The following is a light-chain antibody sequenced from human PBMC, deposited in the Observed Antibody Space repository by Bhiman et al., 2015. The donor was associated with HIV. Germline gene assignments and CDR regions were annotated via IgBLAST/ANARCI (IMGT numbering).Light chain of an antibody. CDR3: SSRDLRSTHVQ. V-gene: IGLV3-19*01. Sequence: SSELTQDPTVSVALGQTVRITCQGDSLRTNFASWYQEKPGQAPRLVLYGRDNRPSGIPDRFSGSTSGDTAALTITGAQAEDEADYYCSSRDLRSTHVQFGGGTKLTVL. CDR2: GRD. J-gene: IGLJ2*01. CDR1: SLRTNF.